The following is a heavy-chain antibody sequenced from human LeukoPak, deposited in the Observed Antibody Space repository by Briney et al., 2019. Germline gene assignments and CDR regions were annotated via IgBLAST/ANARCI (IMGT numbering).Heavy chain of an antibody. V-gene: IGHV3-48*04. D-gene: IGHD1-26*01. Sequence: GGSLRLSCAASGFTFSSYSMNWVRQAPGEGLEWISYITSSSSSSMYYADSVKGRFTISRDNAKNSLYLQMNSLRAEDTAVYYCARVSGSYGDSAYWGQGTLITVSS. J-gene: IGHJ4*02. CDR2: ITSSSSSSM. CDR1: GFTFSSYS. CDR3: ARVSGSYGDSAY.